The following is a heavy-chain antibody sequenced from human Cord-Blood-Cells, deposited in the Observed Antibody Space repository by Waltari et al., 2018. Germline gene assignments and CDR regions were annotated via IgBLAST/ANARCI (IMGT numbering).Heavy chain of an antibody. CDR3: ARPMHYDSSGYYYFDY. J-gene: IGHJ4*02. CDR1: GYSFTSSW. V-gene: IGHV5-51*01. D-gene: IGHD3-22*01. CDR2: IYPGDADT. Sequence: EVQLVQSGAAVKKPGGSLKISCKGSGYSFTSSWIGRVTQMPGKGLEWTGIIYPGDADTRYSPSFQGQVTISADKSISTAYLQWSSLKASDTAMYYCARPMHYDSSGYYYFDYWGQGTLVTVSS.